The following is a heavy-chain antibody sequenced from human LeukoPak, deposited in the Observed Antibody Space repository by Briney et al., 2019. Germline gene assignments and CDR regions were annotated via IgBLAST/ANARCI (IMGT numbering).Heavy chain of an antibody. CDR2: FDPEDGET. Sequence: ASVKVSCKVSGYILTELSMHWVRQAPGKGLEWLGGFDPEDGETIYAQKFQGRVTMTEDTSTDTAYMELSSLRSEDTAVYYCALDFWRNPHSDWGQGTLVTVSS. D-gene: IGHD3-3*01. CDR1: GYILTELS. CDR3: ALDFWRNPHSD. J-gene: IGHJ4*02. V-gene: IGHV1-24*01.